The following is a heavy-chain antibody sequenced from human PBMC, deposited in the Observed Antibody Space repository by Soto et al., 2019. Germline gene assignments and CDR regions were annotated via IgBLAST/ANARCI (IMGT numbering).Heavy chain of an antibody. D-gene: IGHD4-17*01. CDR1: GYTFTSHD. Sequence: QVQLVQSGTEVKKPGASVKVSCKASGYTFTSHDINWVRQATGQGLEWMGWMNHNSGNTGYAQKFQGRVTMTRNTSISTAYMELSSLRSEDTAVYYCARWDYGVYARFDYWGQGTLDTVSS. V-gene: IGHV1-8*01. CDR3: ARWDYGVYARFDY. J-gene: IGHJ4*02. CDR2: MNHNSGNT.